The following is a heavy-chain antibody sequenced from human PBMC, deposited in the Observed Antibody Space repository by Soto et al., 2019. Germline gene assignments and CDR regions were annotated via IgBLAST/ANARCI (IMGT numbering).Heavy chain of an antibody. D-gene: IGHD2-15*01. CDR1: GGSFSGYY. CDR2: INHSGST. CDR3: ARGILQDILYV. Sequence: PSETLSLTCAVYGGSFSGYYWSWIRQPPGKGLEWIGEINHSGSTNYNPSLKSRVTISVDTSKNQFSLKLSSVTAADTAVYYCARGILQDILYVWGQGTTVTVSS. J-gene: IGHJ6*02. V-gene: IGHV4-34*01.